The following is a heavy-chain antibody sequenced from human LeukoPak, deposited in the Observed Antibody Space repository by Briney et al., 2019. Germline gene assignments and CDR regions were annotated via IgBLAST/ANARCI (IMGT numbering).Heavy chain of an antibody. Sequence: SETLSLTCSVSGVSITNYYWAWIRQPAGKGLEWIGRTYISGSTNYSPSLKSRVSISIDKTNNQFSLKLRSVTAADTAVYYCARDYLVGAPLDSWGQGTLVTVSS. V-gene: IGHV4-4*07. J-gene: IGHJ4*02. D-gene: IGHD1-26*01. CDR1: GVSITNYY. CDR3: ARDYLVGAPLDS. CDR2: TYISGST.